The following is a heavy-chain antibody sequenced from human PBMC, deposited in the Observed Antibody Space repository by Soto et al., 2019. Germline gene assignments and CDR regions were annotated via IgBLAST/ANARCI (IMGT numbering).Heavy chain of an antibody. J-gene: IGHJ4*02. V-gene: IGHV1-3*01. CDR3: ARGLNGYLHYFDY. CDR1: GCTFTSYA. Sequence: GASVKVSWKASGCTFTSYAMHWVRQAPGQRLGWMGWSNAGNGNTKYSQKFQGRVTITRDTSASTAYMELSSLRSEDTAVYYCARGLNGYLHYFDYWGQGTPVTVSS. CDR2: SNAGNGNT. D-gene: IGHD5-18*01.